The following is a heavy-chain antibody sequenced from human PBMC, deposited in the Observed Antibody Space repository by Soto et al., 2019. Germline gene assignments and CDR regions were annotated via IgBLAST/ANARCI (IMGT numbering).Heavy chain of an antibody. CDR3: ARDKSGYSYYSFDY. CDR1: GDSISSGGYY. J-gene: IGHJ4*02. V-gene: IGHV4-31*03. CDR2: IYYSGST. D-gene: IGHD5-18*01. Sequence: QVQLQESGPGLVKPSQTLSLTCTVSGDSISSGGYYWSWIRQHPGKGLEWIGYIYYSGSTYYNPSLKSRGTISVDTSKNQFSLKLSSVTAADTAVYYCARDKSGYSYYSFDYWGQGTLVTVSS.